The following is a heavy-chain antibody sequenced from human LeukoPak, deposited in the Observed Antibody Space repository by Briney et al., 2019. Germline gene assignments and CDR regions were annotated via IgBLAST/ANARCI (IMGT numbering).Heavy chain of an antibody. CDR2: IYDSGSP. CDR3: ARTSSSGLVGGYYFDY. Sequence: SETLSLTCTVSDYSSSSGYFWAWIRQPPGKGLEWIGSIYDSGSPYYNPSLKSRVTISVDTSKNQFSLKLSSVTAADTAVYYCARTSSSGLVGGYYFDYWGQGTLVTVSS. D-gene: IGHD6-19*01. CDR1: DYSSSSGYF. J-gene: IGHJ4*02. V-gene: IGHV4-38-2*02.